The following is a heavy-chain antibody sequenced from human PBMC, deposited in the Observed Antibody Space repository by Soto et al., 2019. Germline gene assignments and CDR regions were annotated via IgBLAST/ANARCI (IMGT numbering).Heavy chain of an antibody. CDR2: INAGNGNT. CDR3: ARWDAAFQI. V-gene: IGHV1-3*01. J-gene: IGHJ3*02. D-gene: IGHD1-26*01. Sequence: QVQLVQSGAEVKKPGASVKVSCKTSGYTFINYVIHWLRQAPGQRLEWMGWINAGNGNTRYSQRFQGRATITRDTSASTAYMELSSLTSEDTAVYYCARWDAAFQIWGQGTLLIVSS. CDR1: GYTFINYV.